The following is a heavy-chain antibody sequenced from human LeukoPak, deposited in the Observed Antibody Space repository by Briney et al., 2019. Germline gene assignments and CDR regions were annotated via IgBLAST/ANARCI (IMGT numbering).Heavy chain of an antibody. CDR3: AKGGDGYNYYLDY. Sequence: HTGGSLRLSCTASGFTFSDYAMSWVRQAPGKGLEWVSDISGSGGSIRYADSVKGRFIISRDNSKNTLYLQMNSLRAEDTAVYYSAKGGDGYNYYLDYWGQETLVTVSS. CDR1: GFTFSDYA. V-gene: IGHV3-23*01. D-gene: IGHD5-24*01. CDR2: ISGSGGSI. J-gene: IGHJ4*02.